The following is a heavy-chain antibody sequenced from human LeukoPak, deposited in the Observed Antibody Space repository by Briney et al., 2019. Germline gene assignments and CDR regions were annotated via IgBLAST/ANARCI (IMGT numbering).Heavy chain of an antibody. J-gene: IGHJ5*02. CDR2: ISYDGSNK. D-gene: IGHD2-2*01. CDR1: GFTFSSYA. Sequence: GGSLRLSCAASGFTFSSYAMSWVRQAPGKGLEWVAVISYDGSNKYYADSVKGRFTISRNNSKNTLYLQMNSLRAEDTAVYYCNIVVVPAVHNWFDPWGQGTLVTVSS. V-gene: IGHV3-30-3*01. CDR3: NIVVVPAVHNWFDP.